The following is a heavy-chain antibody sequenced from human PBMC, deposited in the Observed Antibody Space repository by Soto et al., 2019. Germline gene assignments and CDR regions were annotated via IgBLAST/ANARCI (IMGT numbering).Heavy chain of an antibody. CDR2: IVGSGGNI. J-gene: IGHJ6*02. CDR1: GFTFSSYA. D-gene: IGHD6-19*01. CDR3: AKDRGISGSYYYYGMDV. Sequence: EVQLLESGGGLVQPGGSLRLSCAASGFTFSSYAMSWVRQAPGKGLEWVSSIVGSGGNIHYADSVKGRFTISRDNSKNTLYLQMNSLRAEDTAVYYSAKDRGISGSYYYYGMDVWRQWTTVTFSS. V-gene: IGHV3-23*01.